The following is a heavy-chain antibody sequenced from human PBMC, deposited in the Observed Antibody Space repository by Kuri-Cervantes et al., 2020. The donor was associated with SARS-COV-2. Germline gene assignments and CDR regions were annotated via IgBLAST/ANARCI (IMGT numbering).Heavy chain of an antibody. V-gene: IGHV1-69*06. J-gene: IGHJ4*02. D-gene: IGHD3-3*01. CDR1: GGTFSSYA. CDR2: IIPIFGTA. Sequence: SVKVSCKASGGTFSSYAISWVRQAPGQGLEWMGGIIPIFGTANYAQKFQGRVTITADKSTSTAYMELSSLRSEDTAVYYCATNYDFWSGYIPYYFDYWGQGTLVTVSS. CDR3: ATNYDFWSGYIPYYFDY.